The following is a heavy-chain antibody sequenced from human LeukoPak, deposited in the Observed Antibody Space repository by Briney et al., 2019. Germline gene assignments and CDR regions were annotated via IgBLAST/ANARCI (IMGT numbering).Heavy chain of an antibody. V-gene: IGHV1-2*06. CDR1: GYTFTGYY. CDR3: AREDTAMVGYYFDY. CDR2: INPNSGGT. J-gene: IGHJ4*02. Sequence: GASVTVSCTASGYTFTGYYMHWVRQAPGQGLEWMGRINPNSGGTNYAQKFQGRVTMTRDTSISTAYMELSRLRSDDTAVYYCAREDTAMVGYYFDYWGQGTLVTVSS. D-gene: IGHD5-18*01.